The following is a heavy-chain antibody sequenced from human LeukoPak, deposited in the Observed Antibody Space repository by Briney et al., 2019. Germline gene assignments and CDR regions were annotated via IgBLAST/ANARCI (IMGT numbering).Heavy chain of an antibody. Sequence: ASVKVSCKASGYTFTGYYMHWVRQAPGQGLEWMGWINPNSGGTNYAQKFQGRVTMTRDTSISTAYMELSRLRSDDTAVYYCARDRVPTSGSYYDYYYYYGMDVWGQGTTVTVSS. CDR2: INPNSGGT. CDR1: GYTFTGYY. V-gene: IGHV1-2*02. CDR3: ARDRVPTSGSYYDYYYYYGMDV. D-gene: IGHD1-26*01. J-gene: IGHJ6*02.